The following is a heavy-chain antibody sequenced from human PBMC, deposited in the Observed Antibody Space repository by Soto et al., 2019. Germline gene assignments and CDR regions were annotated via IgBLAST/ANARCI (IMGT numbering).Heavy chain of an antibody. Sequence: QVQLVESGGGVVQPGRSLRLSCAASGFTFSNDVMHWVRQAPGKGLEWVALISYDGSDKYYADSVKGRFTISRDNSKNTLYLQMNSLRVADTAIFYCARVSQSSPGLFAHWGQGTLVTVSS. J-gene: IGHJ4*02. CDR2: ISYDGSDK. CDR1: GFTFSNDV. D-gene: IGHD6-13*01. CDR3: ARVSQSSPGLFAH. V-gene: IGHV3-30-3*01.